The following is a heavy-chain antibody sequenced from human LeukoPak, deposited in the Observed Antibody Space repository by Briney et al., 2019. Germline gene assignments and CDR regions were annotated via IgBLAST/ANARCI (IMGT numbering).Heavy chain of an antibody. CDR3: AREVVVPAAMYYFDY. V-gene: IGHV4-4*07. CDR1: GGSISSYY. D-gene: IGHD2-2*01. CDR2: IYTSGST. J-gene: IGHJ4*02. Sequence: SETLSLTCTVSGGSISSYYWSWIRQPAGKGLEWIGRIYTSGSTNYNPSLKSRVTMSVDTSKNQFSLKLSSVTAADTAVYYCAREVVVPAAMYYFDYWGQGTLVTVSS.